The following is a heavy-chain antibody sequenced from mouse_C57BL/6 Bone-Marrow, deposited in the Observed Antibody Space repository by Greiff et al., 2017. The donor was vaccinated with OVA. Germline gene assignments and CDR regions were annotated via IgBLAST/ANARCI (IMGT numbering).Heavy chain of an antibody. D-gene: IGHD3-2*02. Sequence: QVQLQQPGAELVRPGSSVKLSCKASGYTFTSYWMDWVKQRLGQGLEWIGNIYPSDSETHYNQKFKDKATLTVDKSSSTAYMQLSSLTSEDSAVYYCARSGSSGYPYYFDYWGQGTTLTVSS. CDR3: ARSGSSGYPYYFDY. V-gene: IGHV1-61*01. J-gene: IGHJ2*01. CDR1: GYTFTSYW. CDR2: IYPSDSET.